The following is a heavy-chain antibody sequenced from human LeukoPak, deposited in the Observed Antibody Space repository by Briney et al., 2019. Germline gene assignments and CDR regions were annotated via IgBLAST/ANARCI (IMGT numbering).Heavy chain of an antibody. V-gene: IGHV3-21*01. CDR1: GFTFSSYS. CDR2: ISSSSSYI. J-gene: IGHJ6*02. Sequence: PGGSPRPSCAASGFTFSSYSMNWVRQAPGKGLEWVSSISSSSSYIYYADSVKGRFTISRDNAKNSLYLQMNSLRAEDTAVYYCARLLGYCSSTSCYATDYYYGMDVWGQGTTVTVSS. CDR3: ARLLGYCSSTSCYATDYYYGMDV. D-gene: IGHD2-2*01.